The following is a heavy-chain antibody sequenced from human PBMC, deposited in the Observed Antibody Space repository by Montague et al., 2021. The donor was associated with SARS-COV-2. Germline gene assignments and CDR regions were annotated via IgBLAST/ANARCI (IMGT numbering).Heavy chain of an antibody. CDR2: ISGSGGST. V-gene: IGHV3-23*01. J-gene: IGHJ6*02. Sequence: SLRLSCAASGFTFSSYAMSWVRQAPGKGLEWVSAISGSGGSTYYADSVKGRFTISRDNSKNTLYLQMNSLRAEDTAVYYWAKDWGIVAHTTRDYYYYYGMDVWGQGTTVTVSS. CDR1: GFTFSSYA. CDR3: AKDWGIVAHTTRDYYYYYGMDV. D-gene: IGHD3-16*01.